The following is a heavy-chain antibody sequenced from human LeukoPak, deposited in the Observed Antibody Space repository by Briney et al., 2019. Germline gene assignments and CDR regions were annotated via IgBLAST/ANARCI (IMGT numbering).Heavy chain of an antibody. D-gene: IGHD4-17*01. CDR1: GFTFSIYG. CDR2: IRYAGINK. V-gene: IGHV3-30*02. Sequence: GGSLRLSCATSGFTFSIYGMHWVRQAPGKGLEWVAFIRYAGINKYYADSVKGRFTISRDNSKNTLYLQMNNLRPNDTAVYYCAKDRNGDYSWYFDYWGQGTLVNVSS. CDR3: AKDRNGDYSWYFDY. J-gene: IGHJ4*02.